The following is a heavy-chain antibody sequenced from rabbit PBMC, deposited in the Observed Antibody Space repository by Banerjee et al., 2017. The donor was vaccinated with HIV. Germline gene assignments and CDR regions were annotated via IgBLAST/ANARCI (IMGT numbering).Heavy chain of an antibody. CDR1: GFDFSVYY. Sequence: QLEESGGDLVKPGGSLTLSCKASGFDFSVYYMRWVRQAPGKGLEWIGYIDPVFGSTYYANWVNGRFTISSHNAQNTLYLQLNSLAAADTATYFCARGYDDYDARLDLWGPGTLVTVS. J-gene: IGHJ3*01. D-gene: IGHD2-1*01. V-gene: IGHV1S7*01. CDR2: IDPVFGST. CDR3: ARGYDDYDARLDL.